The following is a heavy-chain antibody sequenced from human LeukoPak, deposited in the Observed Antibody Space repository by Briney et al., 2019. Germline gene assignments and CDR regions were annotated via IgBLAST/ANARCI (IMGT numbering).Heavy chain of an antibody. J-gene: IGHJ4*02. Sequence: GGSLRLSCAVSGFTFTVNYMSWVRQAPGKGLEWVSLIYKSGTISYADSVTGRFIISRDSSTNTLSLQMTSLRAEDTAVYYCAADFYPSYHLGYWGQGTLVTVSS. CDR2: IYKSGTI. D-gene: IGHD2-2*01. V-gene: IGHV3-66*01. CDR3: AADFYPSYHLGY. CDR1: GFTFTVNY.